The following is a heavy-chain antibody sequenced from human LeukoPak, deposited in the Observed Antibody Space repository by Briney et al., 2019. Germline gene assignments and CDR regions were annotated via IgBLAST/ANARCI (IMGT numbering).Heavy chain of an antibody. D-gene: IGHD6-13*01. J-gene: IGHJ5*02. CDR1: GGSVSSGSYY. CDR3: ARETPHWSSSWYGRNWFDP. Sequence: KPSETLSLTCTVSGGSVSSGSYYWSWIRQPPGQGLEWIGYIYYSGSTSYNPSLKSRVTISLDTSKNQFSLKVRSVTAADTAVYYCARETPHWSSSWYGRNWFDPWGQGTLVTVSS. V-gene: IGHV4-61*01. CDR2: IYYSGST.